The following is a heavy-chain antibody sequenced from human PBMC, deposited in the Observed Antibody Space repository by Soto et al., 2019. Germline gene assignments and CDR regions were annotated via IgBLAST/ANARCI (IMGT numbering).Heavy chain of an antibody. D-gene: IGHD3-22*01. J-gene: IGHJ4*02. Sequence: GGSLRLSCAASGFTFSSYGMHWVRQAPGKGLEWVAVIWYDGSNKYYADSVKGRFTISRDNSKNTLYLQMNSLRAEDTAVYYCARTGNYYDSSGEFDYWGQGTLVTVSS. CDR3: ARTGNYYDSSGEFDY. CDR1: GFTFSSYG. CDR2: IWYDGSNK. V-gene: IGHV3-33*01.